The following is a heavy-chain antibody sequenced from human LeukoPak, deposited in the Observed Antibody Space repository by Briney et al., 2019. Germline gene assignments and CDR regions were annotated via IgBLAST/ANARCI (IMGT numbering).Heavy chain of an antibody. D-gene: IGHD3-10*01. Sequence: ASVKVSCKDSGYTFTSYGISWVRQAPGQGLEWMGWISAYNGNTNYAQKLQGRVTMTTDTSTSTAYMELRSLRSDDTAVYYCARARINMVRGVISPYYYYGMDVWGQGTTVTVSS. V-gene: IGHV1-18*01. J-gene: IGHJ6*02. CDR1: GYTFTSYG. CDR2: ISAYNGNT. CDR3: ARARINMVRGVISPYYYYGMDV.